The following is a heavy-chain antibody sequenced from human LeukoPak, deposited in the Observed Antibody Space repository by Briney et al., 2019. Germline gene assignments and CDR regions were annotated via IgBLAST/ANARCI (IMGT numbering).Heavy chain of an antibody. CDR2: ISSSGSTI. CDR3: ARDHYYLGYCSGGSCYPVDY. V-gene: IGHV3-48*03. Sequence: GGSLRLSCAASGFTFSSYEMNWVRQAPGKGLEWVSYISSSGSTIYYADSVKGRFTISRDNAKNSLYLQMNSLRAEDTAVYYCARDHYYLGYCSGGSCYPVDYWGQGTLVTVSS. CDR1: GFTFSSYE. D-gene: IGHD2-15*01. J-gene: IGHJ4*02.